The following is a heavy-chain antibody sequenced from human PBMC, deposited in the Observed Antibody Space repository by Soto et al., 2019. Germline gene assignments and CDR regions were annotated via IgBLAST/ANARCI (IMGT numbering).Heavy chain of an antibody. Sequence: QVQLQESGPGLVKPSGTLSLTCTVSGASVVKDNGWSWVGPPPGQGLEWTAEMHQSGSRNYTPSHQSRSAMSVVTPTNQSTLKLNSVTAADSGVCFWASGGGGSKWWGQGPLVTVSS. CDR3: ASGGGGSKW. V-gene: IGHV4-4*02. J-gene: IGHJ4*02. D-gene: IGHD3-16*01. CDR1: GASVVKDNG. CDR2: MHQSGSR.